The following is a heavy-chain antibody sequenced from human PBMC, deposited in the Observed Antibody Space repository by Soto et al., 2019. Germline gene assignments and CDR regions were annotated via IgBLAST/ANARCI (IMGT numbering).Heavy chain of an antibody. CDR2: ISSDGIND. Sequence: QVQVVESGGGLVQPGRSLRLSCAASGFTFSSYAMHWVRQSPGKGLDRVAAISSDGINDYYADSVQGRFTISRDNSKNTLYLHMDSLRPEDTAVFYCSRGSAGNYKSGSLLDWGQGTLVTVSS. CDR3: SRGSAGNYKSGSLLD. J-gene: IGHJ4*02. D-gene: IGHD1-1*01. CDR1: GFTFSSYA. V-gene: IGHV3-30-3*01.